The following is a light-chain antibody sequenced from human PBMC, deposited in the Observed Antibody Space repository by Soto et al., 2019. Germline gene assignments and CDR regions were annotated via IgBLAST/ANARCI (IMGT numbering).Light chain of an antibody. CDR2: EVS. V-gene: IGLV2-8*01. J-gene: IGLJ2*01. CDR3: SSYAGSPVI. Sequence: QSALTQPPSASGSPGQSVTISCTGTSSDVGGYNYVSWYQQHSGKAPKLMIYEVSKRPSGVPDRFSGSKSGNTASLTVSGLQAEDEADYYCSSYAGSPVIFGGGTKLTVL. CDR1: SSDVGGYNY.